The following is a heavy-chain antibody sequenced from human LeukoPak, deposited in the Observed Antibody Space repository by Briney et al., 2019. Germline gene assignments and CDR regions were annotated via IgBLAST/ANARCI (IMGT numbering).Heavy chain of an antibody. CDR1: GGSFSGYY. V-gene: IGHV4-34*01. CDR3: ARDSSATTGFDY. J-gene: IGHJ4*02. D-gene: IGHD4-17*01. Sequence: SETLSLTCAVYGGSFSGYYWSWIRQPPGKGLEWIGETNHSGSTNYNPSLKSRVTILVDTSKNQFSLKLSSVTAAGTAVYYCARDSSATTGFDYWGQGTLVTVSS. CDR2: TNHSGST.